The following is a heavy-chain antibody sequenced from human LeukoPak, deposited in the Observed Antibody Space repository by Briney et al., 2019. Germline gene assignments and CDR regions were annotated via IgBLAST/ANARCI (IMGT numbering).Heavy chain of an antibody. J-gene: IGHJ6*03. Sequence: SETLSLTCTVSGGSISNYYWSWIRQPPGQGLEWIGYIYNSGSTNYNPSLKSRVTISVDTSKNQLSLNLRSVTAADTAAYYCARGAANIYYYYLDVWGNGTTVTVSS. D-gene: IGHD2-15*01. CDR1: GGSISNYY. CDR3: ARGAANIYYYYLDV. CDR2: IYNSGST. V-gene: IGHV4-59*01.